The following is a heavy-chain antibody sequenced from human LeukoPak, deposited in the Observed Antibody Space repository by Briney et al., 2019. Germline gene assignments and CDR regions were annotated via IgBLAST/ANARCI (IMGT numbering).Heavy chain of an antibody. D-gene: IGHD5-24*01. CDR1: GGSISNYY. CDR3: ARGPGMATIKD. J-gene: IGHJ4*02. V-gene: IGHV4-4*07. CDR2: IYISGST. Sequence: SETLSLTCTVSGGSISNYYWSWIRQPAGKGLEWIGRIYISGSTNYNPSLKSRVTISIDTSKNQFSWKLSSVTAADTAVYYCARGPGMATIKDWGQGTLVTVSS.